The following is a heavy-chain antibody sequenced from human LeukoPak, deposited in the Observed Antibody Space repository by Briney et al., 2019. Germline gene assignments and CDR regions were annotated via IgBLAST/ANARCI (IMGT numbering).Heavy chain of an antibody. CDR3: VADSGNRSGGDL. V-gene: IGHV3-74*03. Sequence: PGGSLRLSCVGSGLGLSGYWMHWVRQVPGKGLAWLSRIDSDGGRIQYADSVKGRFTIPRDNAKNTVYLQMNSLRPEDTALYYCVADSGNRSGGDLWGQGTLVTVSS. CDR2: IDSDGGRI. J-gene: IGHJ5*02. D-gene: IGHD1-26*01. CDR1: GLGLSGYW.